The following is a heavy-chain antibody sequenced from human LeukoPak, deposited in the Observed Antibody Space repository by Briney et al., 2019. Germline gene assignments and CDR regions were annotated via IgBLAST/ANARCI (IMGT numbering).Heavy chain of an antibody. CDR3: ARDGRYGDYVNDY. CDR2: IYYSGST. D-gene: IGHD4-17*01. V-gene: IGHV4-59*01. J-gene: IGHJ4*02. CDR1: GGSISSYY. Sequence: SETLSLTCTVSGGSISSYYWSWIRQPPGKGLEWIGYIYYSGSTNYNPSLKSRVTISVDTSKNQFSLKLSSVTAADTAVYYCARDGRYGDYVNDYWGQGTLVTVSS.